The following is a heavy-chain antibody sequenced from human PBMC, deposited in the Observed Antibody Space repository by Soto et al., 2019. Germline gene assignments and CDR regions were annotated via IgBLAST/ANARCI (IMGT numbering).Heavy chain of an antibody. D-gene: IGHD3-16*01. V-gene: IGHV3-30*01. J-gene: IGHJ5*01. CDR2: ISYSGDRQ. CDR1: GFTFADYA. CDR3: ARAPAAMITDRYNWFDS. Sequence: GGSLRLSCVASGFTFADYAIHWVRRIPGKGLEWVAVISYSGDRQYYAESVKGRFTISRDNSKKTLYLQMFSLTSEDSAVFYCARAPAAMITDRYNWFDSWGPGTQVTV.